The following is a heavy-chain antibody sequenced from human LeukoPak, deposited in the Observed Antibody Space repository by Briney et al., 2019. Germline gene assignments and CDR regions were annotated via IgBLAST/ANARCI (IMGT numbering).Heavy chain of an antibody. Sequence: PGGSLRLSCAASGFTFSSYAMSWVPQAPGRGREWVSAISGSGDRTYYADSVKGRCTISRDNFQNTLYLQMKSLRAEDTAVYYCAKDDGYSSGWADYWGQGTLVTVSS. V-gene: IGHV3-23*01. D-gene: IGHD6-19*01. CDR2: ISGSGDRT. CDR3: AKDDGYSSGWADY. CDR1: GFTFSSYA. J-gene: IGHJ4*02.